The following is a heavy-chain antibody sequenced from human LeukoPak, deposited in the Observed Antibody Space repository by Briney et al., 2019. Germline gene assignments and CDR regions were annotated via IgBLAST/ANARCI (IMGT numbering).Heavy chain of an antibody. V-gene: IGHV1-2*02. CDR1: GYSFTAYY. J-gene: IGHJ4*02. CDR3: ARSPGKSDYSDRSDYFRFDF. CDR2: ISPNTGGT. D-gene: IGHD3-22*01. Sequence: ASVKVSCKASGYSFTAYYIHWVRQAPGQGLEWMGWISPNTGGTKYAQKFQGRVTMARDTSITTAYMQLSRLRSDDTAVYYCARSPGKSDYSDRSDYFRFDFWGRGTLVTVSS.